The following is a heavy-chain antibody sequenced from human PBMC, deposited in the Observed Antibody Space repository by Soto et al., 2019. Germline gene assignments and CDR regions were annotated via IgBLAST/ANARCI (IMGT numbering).Heavy chain of an antibody. V-gene: IGHV1-18*01. CDR2: ISAYNGNT. CDR3: ARDLRFLEWAHDAFDI. D-gene: IGHD3-3*01. J-gene: IGHJ3*02. Sequence: ASVKVSCXASGYTFTSYGISWVRQAPGQGLEWMGWISAYNGNTNYAQKLQGRVTMTTDTSTSTAYMELRSLRSDDTAVYYCARDLRFLEWAHDAFDIWGQGTMVTVSS. CDR1: GYTFTSYG.